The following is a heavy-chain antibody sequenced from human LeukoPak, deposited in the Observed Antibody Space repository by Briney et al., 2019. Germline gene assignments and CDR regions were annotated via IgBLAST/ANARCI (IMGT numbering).Heavy chain of an antibody. V-gene: IGHV3-48*03. Sequence: GRCLRLSCAASGLTFSSYEMNWAGPAPGKGLEWVAYISSSGSTIYYADSVKGRFTISRDNAKNSLYLQMNSLRAEDTAVYYCAELGITMIGGVWGKGTTVTISS. D-gene: IGHD3-10*02. CDR2: ISSSGSTI. CDR1: GLTFSSYE. CDR3: AELGITMIGGV. J-gene: IGHJ6*04.